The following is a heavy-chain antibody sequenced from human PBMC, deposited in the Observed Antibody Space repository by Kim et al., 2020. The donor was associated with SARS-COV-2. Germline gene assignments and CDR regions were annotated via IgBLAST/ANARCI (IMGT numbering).Heavy chain of an antibody. D-gene: IGHD3-16*01. CDR3: AKGVRVITKTTGGDFFDF. CDR1: GFTFTTYT. V-gene: IGHV3-23*01. J-gene: IGHJ4*02. CDR2: ISGGGGST. Sequence: GGSLRLSCVASGFTFTTYTMNWVRQAPGKGLEWVSGISGGGGSTYYADSVKGRFTISRDSSKNTLYLQMNSLRVEDTAVYYCAKGVRVITKTTGGDFFDFWGQGTLVTVSS.